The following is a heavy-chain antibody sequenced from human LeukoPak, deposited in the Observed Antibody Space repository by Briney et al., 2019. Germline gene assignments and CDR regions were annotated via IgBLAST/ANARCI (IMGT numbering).Heavy chain of an antibody. CDR1: GFTFSSYW. CDR3: ASSPNTIVVVTAGYYFDY. CDR2: IKQDGSEK. D-gene: IGHD2-21*02. J-gene: IGHJ4*02. V-gene: IGHV3-7*01. Sequence: GGSLRLSCAASGFTFSSYWMSWVRQAPGKGLEWVANIKQDGSEKYYVDSVKGRFTISRDNAKNSLYLQMNSLRAEDTAVYYCASSPNTIVVVTAGYYFDYWGQGTLVTVSS.